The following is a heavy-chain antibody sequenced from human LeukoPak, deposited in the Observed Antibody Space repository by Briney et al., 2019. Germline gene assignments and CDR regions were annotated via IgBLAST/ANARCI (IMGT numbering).Heavy chain of an antibody. CDR2: ISGSGGST. CDR3: ARDGSGSYYVDY. CDR1: GFTFSSYA. Sequence: GGSLRLSCAASGFTFSSYAMSWVRQAPGKGLEWVSAISGSGGSTYYADSVKGRFTISRDNAKNSLYLQMNSLRAEDTAVYYCARDGSGSYYVDYWGQGTLVTVSS. V-gene: IGHV3-23*01. J-gene: IGHJ4*02. D-gene: IGHD3-10*01.